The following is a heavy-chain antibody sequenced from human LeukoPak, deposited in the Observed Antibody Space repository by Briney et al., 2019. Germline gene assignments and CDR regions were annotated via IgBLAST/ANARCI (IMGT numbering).Heavy chain of an antibody. J-gene: IGHJ3*02. CDR2: IRFDGSNK. CDR3: AKDPWNYEYAFDI. CDR1: GFTFSYYG. V-gene: IGHV3-30*02. Sequence: GGSLRLSCAASGFTFSYYGMHWVRQAPGKGLEWVAFIRFDGSNKYYADSVKGRFTISRDNSYNTLYLQMNSLRVEDTAVYYCAKDPWNYEYAFDIWGQGTMVTVSS. D-gene: IGHD1-7*01.